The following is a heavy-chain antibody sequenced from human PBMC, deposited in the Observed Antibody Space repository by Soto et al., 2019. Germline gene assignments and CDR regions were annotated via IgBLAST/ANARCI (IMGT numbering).Heavy chain of an antibody. CDR1: GCSISSSDYY. D-gene: IGHD4-17*01. V-gene: IGHV4-31*03. CDR3: ARGLSAATVVTCYFDY. J-gene: IGHJ4*02. CDR2: IYYSGNT. Sequence: SETLSLTFTVSGCSISSSDYYLSWIRQHPGKGLEWIGYIYYSGNTYYNPSLKRRLTISVDTSKNQFSLKLNSVTAADTAVYYCARGLSAATVVTCYFDYWGQGTLVTVSS.